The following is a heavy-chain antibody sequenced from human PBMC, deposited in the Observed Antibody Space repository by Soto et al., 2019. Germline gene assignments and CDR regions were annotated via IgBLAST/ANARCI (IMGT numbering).Heavy chain of an antibody. CDR1: GYTFTSYD. Sequence: ASVNVSCKASGYTFTSYDINWVRQATGRGLEWMGWMNPNSGNTGYAQKFQGRVTMTRNTSISTAYMELSSLRSEDTAVYYCARGALYCSSTSCYRPRPTYYYMDVWGKGTTVTVSS. V-gene: IGHV1-8*01. D-gene: IGHD2-2*02. CDR3: ARGALYCSSTSCYRPRPTYYYMDV. CDR2: MNPNSGNT. J-gene: IGHJ6*03.